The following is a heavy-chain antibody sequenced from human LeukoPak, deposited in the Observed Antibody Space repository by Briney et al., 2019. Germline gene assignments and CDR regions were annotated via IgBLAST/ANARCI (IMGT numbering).Heavy chain of an antibody. Sequence: PSQTLSLTCTVSGGSISIGSYYWSWIRQPAGKGLEWIGRIYTSGSTNYNPSLKSRVTISVDTSKNQFSLKLSSVTAADTAVYYYARSTVATAIPTPPYYYYYMYVWGKGTTVTVSS. CDR1: GGSISIGSYY. D-gene: IGHD2-21*02. CDR3: ARSTVATAIPTPPYYYYYMYV. V-gene: IGHV4-61*02. J-gene: IGHJ6*03. CDR2: IYTSGST.